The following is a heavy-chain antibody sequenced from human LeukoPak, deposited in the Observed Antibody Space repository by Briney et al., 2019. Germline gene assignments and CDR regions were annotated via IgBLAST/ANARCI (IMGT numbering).Heavy chain of an antibody. CDR3: EVATIRDYCYGMDV. J-gene: IGHJ6*02. D-gene: IGHD5-12*01. Sequence: SETLSLTCTVSGGSISSSSYYWGWIRQPRGKGLEWIGSIYYSGSTYYNPSLKSRVTISVDTSKNQFSLKLSSVTAADTAVYYCEVATIRDYCYGMDVWGQGTTVTVSS. CDR2: IYYSGST. CDR1: GGSISSSSYY. V-gene: IGHV4-39*07.